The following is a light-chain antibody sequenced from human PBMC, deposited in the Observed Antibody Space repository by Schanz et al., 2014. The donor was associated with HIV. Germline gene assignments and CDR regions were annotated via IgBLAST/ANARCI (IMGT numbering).Light chain of an antibody. CDR3: QQSYGTPPEWT. CDR2: AAS. Sequence: DIQMTQSPSSLSASVGDSVTITCRASQSITSYLNWYQQRPGKAPKLLIYAASSLQSGVPSRFVGGGSGTDFTLTISSLQPEDFATYYCQQSYGTPPEWTFGQGTKVEIK. CDR1: QSITSY. J-gene: IGKJ1*01. V-gene: IGKV1-39*01.